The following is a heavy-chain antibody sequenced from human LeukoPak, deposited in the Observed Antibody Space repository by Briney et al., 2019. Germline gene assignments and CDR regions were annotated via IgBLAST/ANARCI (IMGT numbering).Heavy chain of an antibody. V-gene: IGHV3-11*01. D-gene: IGHD6-13*01. CDR3: ARMGPGIAAAGSLRKYFQH. CDR1: GFTFSDYY. Sequence: GGSLRLSCAASGFTFSDYYMSWIRQAPGKGLEWVSYISSSGSTIYYADSVKGRFTISRDIAKNSLYLQMNSLRAEDTAVYYCARMGPGIAAAGSLRKYFQHWGQGTLVTVSS. J-gene: IGHJ1*01. CDR2: ISSSGSTI.